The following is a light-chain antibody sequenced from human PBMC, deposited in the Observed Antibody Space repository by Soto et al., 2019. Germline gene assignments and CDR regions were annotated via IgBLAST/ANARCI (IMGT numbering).Light chain of an antibody. CDR3: QQYGSSLT. J-gene: IGKJ4*01. CDR1: QSVSSK. V-gene: IGKV3-20*01. CDR2: GAS. Sequence: EIVMTQSPATLSVSPGEGATLSCRASQSVSSKLAWYQQKPGQAPRLLMYGASTRATGIPDRFSGSGSGTDFTLTISRLEPEDFAVYYCQQYGSSLTFGGGTKVDIK.